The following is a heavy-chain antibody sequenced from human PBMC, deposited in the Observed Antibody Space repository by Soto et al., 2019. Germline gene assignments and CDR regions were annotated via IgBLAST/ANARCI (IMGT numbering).Heavy chain of an antibody. V-gene: IGHV4-59*01. CDR1: GGSISSYY. Sequence: SETLSLTCTVSGGSISSYYWSWIRQPPGEGLEWIGYIYYSGSTNYNPSLKSRVTISVDTSKNQFSLKLSSVTAADTAVYYCATTSIAVAGTQIYFDYWGQGTLVTVSS. CDR3: ATTSIAVAGTQIYFDY. J-gene: IGHJ4*02. D-gene: IGHD6-19*01. CDR2: IYYSGST.